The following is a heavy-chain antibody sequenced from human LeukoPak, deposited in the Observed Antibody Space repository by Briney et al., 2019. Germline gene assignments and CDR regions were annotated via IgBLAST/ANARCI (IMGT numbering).Heavy chain of an antibody. D-gene: IGHD3-16*01. CDR3: ARGARSGDDWGGYFDY. V-gene: IGHV3-30*02. CDR2: IRYDGSNK. CDR1: GFTFSSYG. J-gene: IGHJ4*02. Sequence: GGSLRLSCAASGFTFSSYGMHWVRQAPGKGLEWVAFIRYDGSNKYYADSVKGRFTISRDNSKNTLYLQMNSLRAEDTAVYYCARGARSGDDWGGYFDYWGQGTLVTVSS.